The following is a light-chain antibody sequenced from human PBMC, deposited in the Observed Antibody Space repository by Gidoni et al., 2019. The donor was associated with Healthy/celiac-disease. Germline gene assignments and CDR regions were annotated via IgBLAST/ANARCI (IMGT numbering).Light chain of an antibody. CDR2: LGS. Sequence: DLVMTQSPLSLPVTPGAPASISCRSSQSLLHSNGYNYLDWYLQKPGQSPQLLIYLGSNRASGVPDRFSGSGSGTDFTLKISRVEAEDVGVYYCMQALQTPYTCGQGTKLEIK. V-gene: IGKV2-28*01. J-gene: IGKJ2*01. CDR1: QSLLHSNGYNY. CDR3: MQALQTPYT.